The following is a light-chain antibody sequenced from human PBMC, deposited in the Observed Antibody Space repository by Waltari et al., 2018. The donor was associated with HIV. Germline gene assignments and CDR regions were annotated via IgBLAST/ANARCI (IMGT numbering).Light chain of an antibody. CDR2: GAS. CDR1: QSFSSNY. V-gene: IGKV3-20*01. Sequence: EIVLTQSPGTLSLSPGERATLSCRASQSFSSNYLTWYQQKPGQAPRLLIYGASSRATGIPDRFSGSESGTDFTLTISRLEPEDFAVYYCQQYGSSPTFGGGTKVEIK. J-gene: IGKJ4*01. CDR3: QQYGSSPT.